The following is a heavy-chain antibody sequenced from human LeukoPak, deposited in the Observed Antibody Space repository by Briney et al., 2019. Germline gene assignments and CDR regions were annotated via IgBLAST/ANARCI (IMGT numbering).Heavy chain of an antibody. CDR2: ISGSGGST. Sequence: GGSLRLSCAASGFTFSSYAMSWVRQAPGKGLEWVSAISGSGGSTYYADSVKGRFTISRDNSKNTLYLQMNSLRAEDTAVYYCAKDLTPGILTGYPYFDYWGQGTLVTVSS. CDR1: GFTFSSYA. J-gene: IGHJ4*02. V-gene: IGHV3-23*01. D-gene: IGHD3-9*01. CDR3: AKDLTPGILTGYPYFDY.